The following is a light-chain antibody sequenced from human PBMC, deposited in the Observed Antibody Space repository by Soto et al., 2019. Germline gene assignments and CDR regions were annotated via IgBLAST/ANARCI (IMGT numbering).Light chain of an antibody. CDR2: GAS. CDR1: QNIPNNY. V-gene: IGKV3-20*01. CDR3: QRYDASPT. J-gene: IGKJ1*01. Sequence: EIVLTQSPDTLSLSVGERAALPCTASQNIPNNYLVWYQQKPGQTPTVLIYGASNRATGIPDRFSGSGSGTDFTLTISRLDPEDFAVCYCQRYDASPTFGQGTKV.